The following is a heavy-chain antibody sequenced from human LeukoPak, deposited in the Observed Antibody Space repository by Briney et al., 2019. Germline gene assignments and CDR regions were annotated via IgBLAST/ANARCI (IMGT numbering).Heavy chain of an antibody. V-gene: IGHV1-2*02. CDR3: ARRGSGYGYDY. Sequence: VASVKVSCKASGYTFTGYYMHWVRQAPGQGLEWMGWINPNNDDTNYAQKFQGRVTMTRDTSISTAYMELSSLTSDDTAVYYCARRGSGYGYDYWGQGTLVTVSS. CDR1: GYTFTGYY. D-gene: IGHD5-18*01. J-gene: IGHJ4*02. CDR2: INPNNDDT.